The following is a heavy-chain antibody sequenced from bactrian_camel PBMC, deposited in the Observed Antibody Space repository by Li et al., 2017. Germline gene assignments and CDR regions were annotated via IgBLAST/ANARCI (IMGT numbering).Heavy chain of an antibody. CDR3: AARGPCCYTKLSVRDFTY. CDR2: IDTGDGST. CDR1: VYRDRSAC. J-gene: IGHJ6*01. V-gene: IGHV3S1*01. D-gene: IGHD2*01. Sequence: HVQLVESGGGSVQAGGTLRLSCATSVYRDRSACMGWFRQAPGQEREGVAAIDTGDGSTYYLNSVKGRFIISQDNAKNTVYLLMNSLKPEDTAMYYCAARGPCCYTKLSVRDFTYWCQGTQVTVS.